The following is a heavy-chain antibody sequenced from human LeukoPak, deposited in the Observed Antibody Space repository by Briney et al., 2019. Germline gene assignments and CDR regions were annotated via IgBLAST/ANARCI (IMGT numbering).Heavy chain of an antibody. Sequence: PGGSLRLSCAASGFTFSSYSMNWVRQAPGKGLEWVSYISSSSSTIYYADSVKGRFTISRDNAKNSLYLQMNSLRAEDTAVYYCAREGVDYGETVAPFLDYWGQGTLVTVSS. J-gene: IGHJ4*02. CDR1: GFTFSSYS. CDR2: ISSSSSTI. D-gene: IGHD4-17*01. V-gene: IGHV3-48*01. CDR3: AREGVDYGETVAPFLDY.